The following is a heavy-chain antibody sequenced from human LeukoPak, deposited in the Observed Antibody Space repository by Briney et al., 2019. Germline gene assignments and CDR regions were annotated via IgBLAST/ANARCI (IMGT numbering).Heavy chain of an antibody. CDR3: ARGDHEY. J-gene: IGHJ4*02. CDR1: GFTFSSYT. CDR2: ISNSGGSA. D-gene: IGHD5-24*01. V-gene: IGHV3-23*01. Sequence: PGGSLRLSCAASGFTFSSYTMSWVRQAPGKGLEWVSDISNSGGSAYYTDSVKGRFTISRDNAKNSLYLQMNSLRAEDTAVYYCARGDHEYWGQGTLVTVSS.